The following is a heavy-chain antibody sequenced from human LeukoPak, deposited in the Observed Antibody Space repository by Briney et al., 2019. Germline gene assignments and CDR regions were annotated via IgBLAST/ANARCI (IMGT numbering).Heavy chain of an antibody. CDR1: GGSISSYY. V-gene: IGHV4-59*08. D-gene: IGHD3-10*02. Sequence: SETLSLTCTVSGGSISSYYWSWIRQPPGKGLEWIGYIYYSGSTNYNPSLKSRVTISVDTSKNQFSLKLSSVTAADTAVYYCARSMFQFPTPDAVDIWGQGTMVTVSS. CDR2: IYYSGST. CDR3: ARSMFQFPTPDAVDI. J-gene: IGHJ3*02.